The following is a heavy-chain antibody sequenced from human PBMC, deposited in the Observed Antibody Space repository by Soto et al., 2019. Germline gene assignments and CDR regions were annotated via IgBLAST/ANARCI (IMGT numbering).Heavy chain of an antibody. CDR3: AKSKGPEQWLAVYFDY. CDR1: GFTFSSYA. J-gene: IGHJ4*02. Sequence: PGGSLRLSCAASGFTFSSYAMSWVRQAPGKGLEWVSAISGSGGSTYYADSVKGRFTISRDNSKNTLYLQMNSLRAEDTAVYYCAKSKGPEQWLAVYFDYWGQGTLVTVSS. V-gene: IGHV3-23*01. CDR2: ISGSGGST. D-gene: IGHD6-19*01.